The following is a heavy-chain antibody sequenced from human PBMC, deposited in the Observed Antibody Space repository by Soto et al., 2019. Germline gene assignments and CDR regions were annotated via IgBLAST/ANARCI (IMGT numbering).Heavy chain of an antibody. CDR2: IIPIFGTA. V-gene: IGHV1-69*13. CDR3: ARDSGGDFWSGLYGMDV. D-gene: IGHD3-3*01. CDR1: GGTFSGYA. J-gene: IGHJ6*02. Sequence: GASVKVSCKASGGTFSGYAISWVRQARGQGLEWMGGIIPIFGTANYAQKFQGRVTITADESTSTAYMELSRMRSEATAVYYCARDSGGDFWSGLYGMDVWGQGTTVTVSS.